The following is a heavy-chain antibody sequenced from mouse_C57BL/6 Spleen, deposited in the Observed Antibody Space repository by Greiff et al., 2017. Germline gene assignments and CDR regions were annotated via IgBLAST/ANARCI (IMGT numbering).Heavy chain of an antibody. CDR2: IYPGDGDT. Sequence: QVQLKQSGPELVKPGASVKISCKASGYAFSSSWMNWVKQRPGKGLEWIGRIYPGDGDTNYNGKFKGKATLTADKSSSTAYMQLSSLTSEDSAVYVCAREHYGSPLFDYWGQGTTLTVSS. CDR3: AREHYGSPLFDY. J-gene: IGHJ2*01. V-gene: IGHV1-82*01. D-gene: IGHD1-1*01. CDR1: GYAFSSSW.